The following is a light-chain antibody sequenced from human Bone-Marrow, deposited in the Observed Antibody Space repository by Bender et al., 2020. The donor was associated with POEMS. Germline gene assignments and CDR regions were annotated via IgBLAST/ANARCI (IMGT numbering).Light chain of an antibody. CDR3: QSYDNSLGGWV. V-gene: IGLV1-40*01. CDR2: GYN. J-gene: IGLJ3*02. Sequence: QSVLTQPPSVSAAPGQKVTISCSGSRSTIGKNYVSWYQLLPRTAPKVLIYGYNNRPSGVPDRFSGSKSGTSASLAITGLQAEDEGDYYCQSYDNSLGGWVFGGGTKLTVL. CDR1: RSTIGKNYV.